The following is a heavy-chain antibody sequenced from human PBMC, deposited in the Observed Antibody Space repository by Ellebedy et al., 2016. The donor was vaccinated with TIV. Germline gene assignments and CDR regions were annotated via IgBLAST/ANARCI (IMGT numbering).Heavy chain of an antibody. J-gene: IGHJ5*01. CDR3: SKGGYGYGGLEKNWFDS. D-gene: IGHD5-18*01. V-gene: IGHV3-23*01. CDR2: ISGSGATT. CDR1: GFTVSNNY. Sequence: PGGSLRLSCVASGFTVSNNYMTWVRQAPGKGLEWVSGISGSGATTLYADSVKGRFTISRDNSKNTVYLQMTGLRAEDTALYYCSKGGYGYGGLEKNWFDSWGQGTLVTVSS.